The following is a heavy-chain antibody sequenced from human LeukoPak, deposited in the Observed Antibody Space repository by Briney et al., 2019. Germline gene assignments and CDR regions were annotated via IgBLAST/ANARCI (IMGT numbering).Heavy chain of an antibody. J-gene: IGHJ4*02. CDR2: IYSGGTT. CDR1: GFTVSSNH. Sequence: PGGSLRLSCAASGFTVSSNHMSWVRQAPGKGLEWVSVIYSGGTTYYADSVKGRLTISRDNSKNTLYLQMNSLRAEDTAVYYCAPDFNRGGRDHYWGQGTLVTVSS. V-gene: IGHV3-53*01. D-gene: IGHD2-15*01. CDR3: APDFNRGGRDHY.